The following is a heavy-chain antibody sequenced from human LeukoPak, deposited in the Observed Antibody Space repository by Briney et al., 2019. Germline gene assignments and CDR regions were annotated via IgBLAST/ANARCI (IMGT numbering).Heavy chain of an antibody. CDR1: GFTFSTYA. J-gene: IGHJ4*02. V-gene: IGHV3-30*04. Sequence: PGGSLRLSCAASGFTFSTYAMHWVRQAPGKGLEWVAIIYYDGSKKYYVDSVKGRFTISRDNSKNTLYLQMNSLRVEDTAVYHCARDPYCSGSSCYSGLFDYWGQGTLVTVSS. D-gene: IGHD2-15*01. CDR2: IYYDGSKK. CDR3: ARDPYCSGSSCYSGLFDY.